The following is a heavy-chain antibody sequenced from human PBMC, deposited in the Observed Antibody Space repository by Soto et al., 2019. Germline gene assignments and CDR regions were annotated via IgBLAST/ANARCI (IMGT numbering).Heavy chain of an antibody. V-gene: IGHV1-69*13. D-gene: IGHD3-22*01. CDR3: ARDYYDSSGFLAFDI. Sequence: GASVKVSCKASGGTFSSYAISWVRQAPGQGLEWMGGIIPIFGTANYAQKFQGRVTITADESTSTAYMELSSLRSEDTAVYYCARDYYDSSGFLAFDIWGQGTMVTVSS. CDR1: GGTFSSYA. CDR2: IIPIFGTA. J-gene: IGHJ3*02.